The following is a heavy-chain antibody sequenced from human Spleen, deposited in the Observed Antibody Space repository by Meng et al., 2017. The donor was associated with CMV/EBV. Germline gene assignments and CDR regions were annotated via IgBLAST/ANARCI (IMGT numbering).Heavy chain of an antibody. J-gene: IGHJ5*02. CDR1: FPHHY. D-gene: IGHD3-22*01. Sequence: FPHHYFHGVRQAAGQGLEWIGWINPDSGGTNYAQKFQGRVTMTRDTSISTAYMELSRLRSDDTALYYCAREQDHYSDTSDYYNWFDPWGQGTLVTVSS. CDR2: INPDSGGT. CDR3: AREQDHYSDTSDYYNWFDP. V-gene: IGHV1-2*02.